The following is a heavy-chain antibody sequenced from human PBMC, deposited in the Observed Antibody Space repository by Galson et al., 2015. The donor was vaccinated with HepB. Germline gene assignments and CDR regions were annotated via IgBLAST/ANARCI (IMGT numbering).Heavy chain of an antibody. CDR3: AKGSYDSSGYFDLNLDY. CDR2: ISGSGGST. J-gene: IGHJ4*02. D-gene: IGHD3-22*01. V-gene: IGHV3-23*01. CDR1: GFTFSSYA. Sequence: SLRLSCAASGFTFSSYAMSWVRQAPGKGLEWVSAISGSGGSTYYADSVKGRFTISRDNSKNTLYLQMNSLRAEDTAVYYCAKGSYDSSGYFDLNLDYWGQGTLVTVSS.